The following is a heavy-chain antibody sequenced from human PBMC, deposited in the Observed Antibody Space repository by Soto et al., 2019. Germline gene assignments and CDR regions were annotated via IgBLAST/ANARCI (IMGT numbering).Heavy chain of an antibody. D-gene: IGHD1-26*01. CDR3: ALALGPTTGLDY. V-gene: IGHV4-31*02. CDR2: IFNSGTT. Sequence: SETLSLTCSVSGASTVCHYHWTWIRQPPGKGLEWMGYIFNSGTTFYNPSLTSRLSISMDTSGNHFSLELRSVTAADTAVYYCALALGPTTGLDYWGQGTLVTVSS. CDR1: GASTVCHYH. J-gene: IGHJ4*02.